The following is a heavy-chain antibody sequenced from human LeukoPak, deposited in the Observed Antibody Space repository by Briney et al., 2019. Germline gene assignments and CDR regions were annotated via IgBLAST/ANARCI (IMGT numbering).Heavy chain of an antibody. CDR3: ATTQPYYDFWSGYYTYYYYYGMDV. J-gene: IGHJ6*02. Sequence: GGSLRLSCAASGFTFSSYAMSWVRQAPGKGLEWVSAISGSGGSTYYADSVKGRFTISRDNSKNTLHLQMNSLRAEDTAVYYCATTQPYYDFWSGYYTYYYYYGMDVWGQGTTVTVSS. CDR2: ISGSGGST. D-gene: IGHD3-3*01. CDR1: GFTFSSYA. V-gene: IGHV3-23*01.